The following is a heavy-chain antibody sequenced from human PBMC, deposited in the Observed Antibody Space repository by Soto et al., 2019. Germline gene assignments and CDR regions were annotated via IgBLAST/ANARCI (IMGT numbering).Heavy chain of an antibody. CDR3: ARSPSNYYDSSGYPKWAFDI. V-gene: IGHV4-31*03. CDR1: GGSSGSGGYY. D-gene: IGHD3-22*01. Sequence: LCLTCTVSGGSSGSGGYYWSWIRQHPGKGLEWIGYIYYSGSTYYNPSLKSRVSISVDTSKNQVSLKLSSVTAADTAVYYCARSPSNYYDSSGYPKWAFDIWGQGTMVTVSS. J-gene: IGHJ3*02. CDR2: IYYSGST.